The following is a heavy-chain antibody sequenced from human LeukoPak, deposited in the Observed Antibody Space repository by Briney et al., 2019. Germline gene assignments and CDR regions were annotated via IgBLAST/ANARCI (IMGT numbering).Heavy chain of an antibody. D-gene: IGHD7-27*01. J-gene: IGHJ4*02. CDR2: VSYRGST. CDR3: ARHPSNWGAGHFDY. CDR1: GGSISDYY. Sequence: SSETLSLTCTVSGGSISDYYWSWIRQSPGKGLEWIGYVSYRGSTNYNPSLSSRLTISEDMSKNRFSLTLTSVTAADTAVYYCARHPSNWGAGHFDYWGQGTLVTVSS. V-gene: IGHV4-59*08.